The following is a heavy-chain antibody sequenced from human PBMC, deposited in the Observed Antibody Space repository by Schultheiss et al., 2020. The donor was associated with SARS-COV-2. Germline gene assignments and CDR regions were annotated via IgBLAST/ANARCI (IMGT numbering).Heavy chain of an antibody. Sequence: GGSLRLSCAASGFTFSSYAMHWVRQAPGKGLEWVAVISYDGSNKYYADSVKGRFTISRDNSKNTLYLQMNSLRAEDTAVYYCARGYSSSWPYFDYWGQGTLVTVSS. D-gene: IGHD6-13*01. J-gene: IGHJ4*02. CDR3: ARGYSSSWPYFDY. CDR1: GFTFSSYA. V-gene: IGHV3-30*07. CDR2: ISYDGSNK.